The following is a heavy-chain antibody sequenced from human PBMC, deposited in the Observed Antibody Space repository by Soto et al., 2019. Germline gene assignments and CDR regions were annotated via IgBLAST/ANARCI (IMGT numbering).Heavy chain of an antibody. D-gene: IGHD3-3*01. CDR1: GYAFTSYG. CDR2: ISAYNGNT. Sequence: ASVKVSCKASGYAFTSYGISWVRQAPGQGLEWMGWISAYNGNTNYAQKLQGRVTMTTDTSTSTAYMELRSLRSDDTAVYYCARHEPVNYDFWSGYYPGGYYYYYGMDVWGQGTTVTVSS. V-gene: IGHV1-18*04. CDR3: ARHEPVNYDFWSGYYPGGYYYYYGMDV. J-gene: IGHJ6*02.